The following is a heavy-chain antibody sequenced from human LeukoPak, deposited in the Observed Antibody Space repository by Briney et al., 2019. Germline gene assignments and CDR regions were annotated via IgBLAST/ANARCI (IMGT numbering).Heavy chain of an antibody. CDR3: AKGGCRGTCNPLAY. J-gene: IGHJ4*02. CDR1: GFAFSGSG. D-gene: IGHD2-15*01. Sequence: GGSLRLSCAASGFAFSGSGMSWVRQAPGKGLEWISSSGDSDGSTYYADSLKGRFTISRDNSKNTLYLQMNNLRAEDTAVYYCAKGGCRGTCNPLAYWGQGALVTVSP. CDR2: SGDSDGST. V-gene: IGHV3-23*01.